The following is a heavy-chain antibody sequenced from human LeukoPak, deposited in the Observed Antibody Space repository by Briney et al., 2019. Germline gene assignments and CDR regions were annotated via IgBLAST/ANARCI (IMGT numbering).Heavy chain of an antibody. V-gene: IGHV4-4*02. CDR1: GGSISSSNW. J-gene: IGHJ4*02. Sequence: SETLSLTCAVSGGSISSSNWWSWVRQPPGKGLEWIGEIYHSGSTNYNPSLKSRVTISVDTSKNQFSLKLTSVTAADTSVYYCARDDNSCHFDYWGQGTLVTVSS. CDR2: IYHSGST. CDR3: ARDDNSCHFDY. D-gene: IGHD2-2*01.